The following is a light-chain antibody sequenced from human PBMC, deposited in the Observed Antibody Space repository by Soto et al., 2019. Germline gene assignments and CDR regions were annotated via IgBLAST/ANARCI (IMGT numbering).Light chain of an antibody. CDR1: SSDVGGWPH. J-gene: IGLJ2*01. V-gene: IGLV2-14*01. Sequence: QSALTQPASVSASPGQSITISCAGTSSDVGGWPHVSWYQQHPGKAPTLVIYEVSNRPSGVSSRFSGSKSGSTASLTISGLQAEDEADYYCSSYTSSSTLVFGGGTKVTVL. CDR3: SSYTSSSTLV. CDR2: EVS.